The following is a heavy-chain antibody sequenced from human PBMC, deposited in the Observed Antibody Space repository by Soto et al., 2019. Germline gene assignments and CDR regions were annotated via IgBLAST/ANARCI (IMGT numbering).Heavy chain of an antibody. D-gene: IGHD6-6*01. CDR2: INPNSGGT. CDR3: ARDSSSSGGQVSFDP. CDR1: GYTFTGYY. V-gene: IGHV1-2*02. J-gene: IGHJ5*02. Sequence: GASVKVSCKASGYTFTGYYMHWVRQAPGQGLEWMGWINPNSGGTNYAQKFQGRVTMTRDTSISTAYMELSRLRSDDTAVYYCARDSSSSGGQVSFDPWGQGTLVTV.